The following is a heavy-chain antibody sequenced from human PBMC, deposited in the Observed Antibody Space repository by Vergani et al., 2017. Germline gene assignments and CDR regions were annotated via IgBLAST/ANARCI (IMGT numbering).Heavy chain of an antibody. CDR2: VYTSGMT. D-gene: IGHD2-15*01. CDR3: ARDMRSYCSGGSCYSSYYYYYGMDV. V-gene: IGHV4-61*02. Sequence: QVQLQESGPRLVRPSQTLSLTCTVSGGSINTGAYYWSWIRQPAGKGLEWIGRVYTSGMTNYNPSLKSRVTILVDRSKSQLSLKLTSVTAGDTAVYFCARDMRSYCSGGSCYSSYYYYYGMDVWGQGTTVTVSS. J-gene: IGHJ6*02. CDR1: GGSINTGAYY.